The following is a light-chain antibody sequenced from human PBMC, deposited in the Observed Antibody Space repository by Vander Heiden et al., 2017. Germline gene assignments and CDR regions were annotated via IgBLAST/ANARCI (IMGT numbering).Light chain of an antibody. Sequence: DIQRTQSPSTRSASVGGRVTITGRDSQSFSSWLAWYQKKPGKAPNLMIYKASTLESGVPSRFSGSGSGTEFTIIISSLQHDDFANYYCQHYNTYWTFGQGTKVEIK. CDR3: QHYNTYWT. CDR2: KAS. CDR1: QSFSSW. V-gene: IGKV1-5*03. J-gene: IGKJ1*01.